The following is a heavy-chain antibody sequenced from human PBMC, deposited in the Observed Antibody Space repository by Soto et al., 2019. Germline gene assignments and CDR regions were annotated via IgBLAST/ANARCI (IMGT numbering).Heavy chain of an antibody. D-gene: IGHD3-3*01. CDR3: ARSRHVLRFWEWLSFFDY. J-gene: IGHJ4*02. CDR2: IYYSGST. Sequence: QVQLQESGPGLVNPSQTLSLTCTVSGGSISSGGYYWSWIRQHPGKGLEWTGYIYYSGSTYYNPSLKSRVTISVDTSKNQFSLKLSSVTAADTAVYYCARSRHVLRFWEWLSFFDYWGQGTLVTVSS. CDR1: GGSISSGGYY. V-gene: IGHV4-31*03.